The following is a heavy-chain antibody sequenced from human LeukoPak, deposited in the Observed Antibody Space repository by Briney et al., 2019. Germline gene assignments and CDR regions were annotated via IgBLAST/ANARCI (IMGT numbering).Heavy chain of an antibody. V-gene: IGHV1-69*04. CDR3: ARDDSSGLDY. J-gene: IGHJ4*02. Sequence: ASVKVSCKASGGTFSSYAISWVRQAPGQGLEWMGRIIPILGIANYAQKLQGRVTTTTDTSTSTAYMELRSLRSDDTAVYYCARDDSSGLDYWGQGTLVTVSS. D-gene: IGHD3-22*01. CDR1: GGTFSSYA. CDR2: IIPILGIA.